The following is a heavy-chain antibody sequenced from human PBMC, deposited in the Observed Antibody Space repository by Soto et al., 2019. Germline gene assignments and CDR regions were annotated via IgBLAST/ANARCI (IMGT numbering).Heavy chain of an antibody. Sequence: SETLSLTCAVYGGSFSGSYGSWIRQPPGKGLEWIGEINHSGSTNYNPSLKSRVTISVDTSKNQFPLKLSSVTAADTAVYYCSREVYYDILTGPSSEAFEIWGQGTMVT. V-gene: IGHV4-34*01. CDR2: INHSGST. D-gene: IGHD3-9*01. J-gene: IGHJ3*02. CDR1: GGSFSGSY. CDR3: SREVYYDILTGPSSEAFEI.